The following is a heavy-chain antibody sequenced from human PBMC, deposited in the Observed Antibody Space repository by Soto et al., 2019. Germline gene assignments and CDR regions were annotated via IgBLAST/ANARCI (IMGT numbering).Heavy chain of an antibody. J-gene: IGHJ5*02. D-gene: IGHD1-26*01. CDR1: GFSFSISP. Sequence: PGGSLRLSCAASGFSFSISPMHWVRQAPGKGPGWAALISYDGTNKFYADSVKGRFTISRDNSKSTLFLQVDSLRPEDAAVYYCARDPNTSGGEHWAFSYCGSCGQGTLVTVSS. CDR2: ISYDGTNK. CDR3: ARDPNTSGGEHWAFSYCGS. V-gene: IGHV3-30-3*01.